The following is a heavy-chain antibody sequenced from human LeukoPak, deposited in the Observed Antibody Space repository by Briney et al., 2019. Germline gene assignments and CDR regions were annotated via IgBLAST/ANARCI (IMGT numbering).Heavy chain of an antibody. J-gene: IGHJ4*02. Sequence: PGGSLRLSCAASGFTVSDNYMSWVRQAPGKGLEWVSVIYSDGSTYYADSVKGRFTISRDNSKNTLYLQMNSLRAEDVAVYYCARDPGYSYGYDYWGQGTLVIVSS. V-gene: IGHV3-53*01. CDR2: IYSDGST. CDR1: GFTVSDNY. CDR3: ARDPGYSYGYDY. D-gene: IGHD5-18*01.